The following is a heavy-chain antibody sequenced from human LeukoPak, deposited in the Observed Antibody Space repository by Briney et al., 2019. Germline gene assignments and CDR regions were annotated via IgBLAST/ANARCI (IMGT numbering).Heavy chain of an antibody. CDR1: GGSIATNTYF. Sequence: ASETLSLTCTVSGGSIATNTYFWGWIRQPPGKALEWIASVSNYGTTYHNPSLKSRVTISVDTSKNQFSLKVTSMTAADTAVYYCARQGRTLVRGMADYWGQGTLVGVSS. V-gene: IGHV4-39*07. CDR2: VSNYGTT. D-gene: IGHD3-10*01. J-gene: IGHJ4*02. CDR3: ARQGRTLVRGMADY.